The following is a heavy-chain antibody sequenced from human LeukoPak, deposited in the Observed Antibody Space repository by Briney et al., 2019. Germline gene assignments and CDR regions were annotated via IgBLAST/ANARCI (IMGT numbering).Heavy chain of an antibody. CDR1: GYTFTSYD. V-gene: IGHV1-8*01. CDR3: ARVKPPYCSGGSCYSRPNWFDP. D-gene: IGHD2-15*01. CDR2: MNPNSGNT. Sequence: GASVTVSCKASGYTFTSYDINWVRQAPGQGLEWMGWMNPNSGNTGYAQKFQGRVTMTRNTSISTAYMELSSLRSEDTAVYYCARVKPPYCSGGSCYSRPNWFDPWGQGTLVTVSS. J-gene: IGHJ5*02.